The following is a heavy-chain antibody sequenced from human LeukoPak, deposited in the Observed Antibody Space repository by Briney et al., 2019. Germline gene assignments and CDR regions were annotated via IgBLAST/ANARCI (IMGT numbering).Heavy chain of an antibody. CDR1: GGSISGSSSY. Sequence: PSETLSITCNVSGGSISGSSSYWAWIRQPPGKGLEWIGNIYYSGTTYYNPSLKSRVTISVDTSKSQFSVKLTSVTAADTAVYYCARTSYPQWHFDNWGQGTLLTVSS. V-gene: IGHV4-39*07. D-gene: IGHD3-16*02. CDR3: ARTSYPQWHFDN. CDR2: IYYSGTT. J-gene: IGHJ4*02.